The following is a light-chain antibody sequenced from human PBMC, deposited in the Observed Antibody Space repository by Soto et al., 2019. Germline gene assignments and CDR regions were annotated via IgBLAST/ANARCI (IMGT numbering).Light chain of an antibody. CDR2: ENN. V-gene: IGLV6-57*02. Sequence: LTQPHSVSESPGKTVTISCTGSSGSIASHYVQWYQQRPGSAPTTVIYENNQRPSGVPGRFSASIDSSSNSASLTISGLKTEDEADYYCQSYDSSNQVFGGGTKLTVL. CDR3: QSYDSSNQV. CDR1: SGSIASHY. J-gene: IGLJ3*02.